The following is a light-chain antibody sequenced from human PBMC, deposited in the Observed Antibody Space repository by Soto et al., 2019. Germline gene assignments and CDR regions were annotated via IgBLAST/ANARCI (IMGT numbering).Light chain of an antibody. J-gene: IGKJ1*01. CDR2: AAS. Sequence: DIQMTQSPSSLSASVGDRFTITCGSSQNINTYLNWYQHKPGKAPKLLISAASSLQSGVPSRFSGSGSGTDFTLTISSLQPEDFATYFCQQSYSTPLWTFGQGTKVDI. CDR3: QQSYSTPLWT. V-gene: IGKV1-39*01. CDR1: QNINTY.